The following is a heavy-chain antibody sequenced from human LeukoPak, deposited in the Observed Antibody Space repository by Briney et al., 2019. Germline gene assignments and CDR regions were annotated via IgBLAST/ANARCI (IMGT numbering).Heavy chain of an antibody. CDR3: ARTPGYSSSWYRDAFDI. D-gene: IGHD6-13*01. Sequence: KSSETLSLTCTVCGSSISSSSYYWGWIRQPPGKGLEWIGSIYYSGSTYYNPSLKSRVTISVDTSKNQFSLKLSSVTAADTAVYYCARTPGYSSSWYRDAFDIWGQGTMVTVSS. CDR2: IYYSGST. V-gene: IGHV4-39*01. CDR1: GSSISSSSYY. J-gene: IGHJ3*02.